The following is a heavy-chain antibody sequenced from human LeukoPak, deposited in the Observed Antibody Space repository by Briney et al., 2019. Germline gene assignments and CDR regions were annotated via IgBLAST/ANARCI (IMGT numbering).Heavy chain of an antibody. Sequence: SETLSLTCTVSGGSISSGDYYWSWIRQPPGKGLEWIGYIYYSGSTYYNPSLKSRVTISVDTSKNQFSLKLSSVTAADTAVYYCARGYSGSYGRFDYWGQGTLVTVSS. CDR1: GGSISSGDYY. V-gene: IGHV4-30-4*02. CDR3: ARGYSGSYGRFDY. D-gene: IGHD1-26*01. CDR2: IYYSGST. J-gene: IGHJ4*02.